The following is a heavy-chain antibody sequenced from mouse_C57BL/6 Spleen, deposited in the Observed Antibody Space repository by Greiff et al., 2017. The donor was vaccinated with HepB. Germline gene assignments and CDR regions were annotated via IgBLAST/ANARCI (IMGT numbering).Heavy chain of an antibody. CDR1: GYAFSSSW. CDR3: ARWDYDYFYAMDY. Sequence: QVQLKESGPELVKPGASVKISCKASGYAFSSSWMNWVKQRPGKGLEWIGRIYPGDGDTNYNGKFKGKATLTADKSSSTAYMQLSSLTSEDSAVYFCARWDYDYFYAMDYWGQGTSVTVSS. V-gene: IGHV1-82*01. CDR2: IYPGDGDT. D-gene: IGHD2-4*01. J-gene: IGHJ4*01.